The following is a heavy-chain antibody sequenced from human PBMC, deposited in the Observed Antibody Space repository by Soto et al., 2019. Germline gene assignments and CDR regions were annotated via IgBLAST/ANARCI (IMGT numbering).Heavy chain of an antibody. V-gene: IGHV3-23*01. CDR1: GFTFSSYS. D-gene: IGHD6-13*01. CDR3: AKDPRLAVAGSDY. J-gene: IGHJ4*02. Sequence: GGSLRLSCAASGFTFSSYSMSWVRQAPGKGLEWVSAISGSGGSTYYADSVKGRFTISRDNSKNTLYLQMNSLRAEDTAVYYCAKDPRLAVAGSDYWGQGTLVTVSS. CDR2: ISGSGGST.